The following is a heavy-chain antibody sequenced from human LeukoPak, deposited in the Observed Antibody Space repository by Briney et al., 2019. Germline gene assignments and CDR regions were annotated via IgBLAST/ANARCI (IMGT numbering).Heavy chain of an antibody. CDR2: IYPSDFDT. V-gene: IGHV5-51*01. CDR3: ARSGTTGTRWFDP. CDR1: GYSFTSYW. Sequence: GESLKISCKGYGYSFTSYWIAWVRQMPGMGLEWMGSIYPSDFDTRYSPSFQGQVTISADKSISTAYLQWSSLKASGTAMYYCARSGTTGTRWFDPWGQGTLVTVSS. D-gene: IGHD1-1*01. J-gene: IGHJ5*02.